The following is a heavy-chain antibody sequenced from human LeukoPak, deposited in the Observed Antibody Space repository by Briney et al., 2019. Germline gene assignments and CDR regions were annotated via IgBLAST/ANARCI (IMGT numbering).Heavy chain of an antibody. CDR1: GLTFSSYA. J-gene: IGHJ4*02. CDR2: ISGSGGGSGGST. V-gene: IGHV3-23*01. CDR3: AKHRSGIAASGSNY. Sequence: GGSLRLSCAASGLTFSSYAMSWVRQAPGKGLEWVSVSVISGSGGGSGGSTYYADSVKGRFTISRDDSKNTLYLQMNNLRVEDTAVYYCAKHRSGIAASGSNYWGQGTLVSVSS. D-gene: IGHD6-13*01.